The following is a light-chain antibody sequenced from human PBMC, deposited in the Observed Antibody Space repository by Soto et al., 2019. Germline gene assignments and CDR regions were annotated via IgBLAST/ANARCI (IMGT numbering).Light chain of an antibody. J-gene: IGKJ1*01. V-gene: IGKV3-15*01. CDR3: QQYNNWPRT. Sequence: EIVMTQSPATLSVSPGERATLSCRASQSVDSNLAWYQQKPGQAPRLLIYAESTRATGVPARFSGSGSGTEFTLTISSLPPEDAAVYYCQQYNNWPRTFGQGTKVEIK. CDR1: QSVDSN. CDR2: AES.